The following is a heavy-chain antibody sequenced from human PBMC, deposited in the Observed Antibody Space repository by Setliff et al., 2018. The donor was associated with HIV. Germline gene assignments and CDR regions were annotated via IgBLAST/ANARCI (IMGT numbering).Heavy chain of an antibody. CDR1: GYTFTSYD. V-gene: IGHV1-8*01. CDR3: ARGQRIAVAGLYYFDS. J-gene: IGHJ4*02. Sequence: ASVKVSCKASGYTFTSYDINWVRQAPGQGLEWMGWMNPNSGNTGYVQKFQGRVTMNRNTSISTAYMELSSLRSEDTAVYYCARGQRIAVAGLYYFDSWGQGTLVTVSS. CDR2: MNPNSGNT. D-gene: IGHD6-19*01.